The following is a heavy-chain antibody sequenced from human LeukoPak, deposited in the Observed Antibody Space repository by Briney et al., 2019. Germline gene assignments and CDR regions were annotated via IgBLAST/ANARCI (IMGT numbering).Heavy chain of an antibody. Sequence: PSGTLSLSCAVAGGSISSSNWWSWVRQPPGKGLEWIGEICHSGTTNYNPSLKSRVTISVDKSKNQFSLRVRSVTAADTAVYYCAAGIVMAGRLYFGYWGQGTLVTVSS. V-gene: IGHV4-4*02. CDR3: AAGIVMAGRLYFGY. CDR1: GGSISSSNW. CDR2: ICHSGTT. J-gene: IGHJ4*02. D-gene: IGHD6-19*01.